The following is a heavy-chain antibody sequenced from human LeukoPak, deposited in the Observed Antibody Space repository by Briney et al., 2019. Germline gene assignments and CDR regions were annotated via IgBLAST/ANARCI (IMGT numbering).Heavy chain of an antibody. CDR1: GGSFSGYY. Sequence: SETLSLTCAVYGGSFSGYYWSWIRQPPGKGLEWIGEINHSVSTNYNPSLKSRVTISVDTSKNQFSLKLSSVTAADTAVYYCAGTYYYDSSGYYYAYWGQGTLVTVSS. J-gene: IGHJ4*02. CDR2: INHSVST. D-gene: IGHD3-22*01. CDR3: AGTYYYDSSGYYYAY. V-gene: IGHV4-34*01.